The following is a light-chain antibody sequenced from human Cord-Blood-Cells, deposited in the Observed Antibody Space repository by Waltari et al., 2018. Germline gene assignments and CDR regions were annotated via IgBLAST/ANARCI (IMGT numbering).Light chain of an antibody. CDR2: QDS. V-gene: IGLV3-1*01. Sequence: SYELTQPPSVSVSPGQTASITCSGDKLGAKYACWYQQKPGQSPGLVTYQDSKRPSGIPERFSGSNSGTTATLTISGTQAMDEADYYCQAWDSSTVVFGGGTKLTVL. J-gene: IGLJ2*01. CDR1: KLGAKY. CDR3: QAWDSSTVV.